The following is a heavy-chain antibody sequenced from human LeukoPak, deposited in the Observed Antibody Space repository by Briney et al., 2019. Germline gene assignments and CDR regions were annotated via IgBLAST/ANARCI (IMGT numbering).Heavy chain of an antibody. V-gene: IGHV3-30*04. CDR3: ARSITIIVVAPSY. CDR2: ISYDGSNK. CDR1: GFTFSSYA. J-gene: IGHJ4*02. Sequence: GRSLRLSCAASGFTFSSYAMHWVRQAPGKGLEWVAVISYDGSNKYYADYVKGRFTISRDNSKNTLYLQMNSLRAEDTAVYYCARSITIIVVAPSYWGQGTLVTVSS. D-gene: IGHD3-22*01.